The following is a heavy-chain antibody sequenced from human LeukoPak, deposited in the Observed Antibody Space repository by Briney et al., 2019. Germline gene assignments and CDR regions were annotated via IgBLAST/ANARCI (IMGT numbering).Heavy chain of an antibody. CDR3: ATNRVGTYDRPFDI. CDR1: GGSTSSYY. V-gene: IGHV4-59*08. D-gene: IGHD1-26*01. J-gene: IGHJ3*02. Sequence: SETLSLTCTVSGGSTSSYYWSWIRQPPGKGLEWIGDIHYTGTTKYNPSVKSRVTISIDTSKNQFSLELSSVTATDTAVYFCATNRVGTYDRPFDIWGQGTMVTVSS. CDR2: IHYTGTT.